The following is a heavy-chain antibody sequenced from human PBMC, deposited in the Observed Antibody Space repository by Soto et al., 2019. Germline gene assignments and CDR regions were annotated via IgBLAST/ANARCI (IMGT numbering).Heavy chain of an antibody. V-gene: IGHV1-18*01. Sequence: QVQLVQSGAEVKKPGASVTVSCKASGYTFTNYGFSWVRQAPGQGLEWMVWISGYNGNTKYAEKFQNRVPMTTDTSTNTAHMELRSLRSDDTAVYYCAREGQAPYYYYGMDVWGQGTAVTVSS. CDR1: GYTFTNYG. CDR2: ISGYNGNT. CDR3: AREGQAPYYYYGMDV. J-gene: IGHJ6*02.